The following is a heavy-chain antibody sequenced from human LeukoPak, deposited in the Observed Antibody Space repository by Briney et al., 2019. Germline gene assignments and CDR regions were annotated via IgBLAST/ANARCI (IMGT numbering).Heavy chain of an antibody. CDR1: GFTFSSYG. Sequence: GGSLRLSCAASGFTFSSYGMHWVRQAPGKGLEWVAVIWYDGSNKYYADSVKGRFTISRDNSKNTLYLQMNSLRAEDTAVYYCARDRMYRLRREWLATADYWGQGTLVTVSS. CDR3: ARDRMYRLRREWLATADY. J-gene: IGHJ4*02. D-gene: IGHD6-19*01. V-gene: IGHV3-33*01. CDR2: IWYDGSNK.